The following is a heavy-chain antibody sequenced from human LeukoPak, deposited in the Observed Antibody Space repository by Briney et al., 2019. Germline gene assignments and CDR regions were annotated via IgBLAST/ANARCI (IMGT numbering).Heavy chain of an antibody. Sequence: GGSLRLSCAASGFTFSTYVMSWVRQAPGKGLEWVSAISVSGDKPYFADSVKGRFTISRDDSKNSLYLQMNSLRADDAAVYYCAKGGWLDSWGQGALVTVSS. CDR2: ISVSGDKP. V-gene: IGHV3-23*01. J-gene: IGHJ4*02. CDR1: GFTFSTYV. CDR3: AKGGWLDS. D-gene: IGHD6-19*01.